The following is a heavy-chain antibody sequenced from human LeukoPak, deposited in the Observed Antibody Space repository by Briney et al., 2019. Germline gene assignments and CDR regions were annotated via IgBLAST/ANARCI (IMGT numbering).Heavy chain of an antibody. V-gene: IGHV1-18*01. CDR1: GYTFTSYG. CDR3: ARAGVRGVITYYYYYYYMDV. J-gene: IGHJ6*03. D-gene: IGHD3-10*01. CDR2: INAYNGNT. Sequence: ASVKVSCKASGYTFTSYGISWVRQAPGQGLEWMGWINAYNGNTNYAQKLQGRVTMTTDTSTSTAYMELRSLRSDDTAVYYCARAGVRGVITYYYYYYYMDVWGKGTTVTISS.